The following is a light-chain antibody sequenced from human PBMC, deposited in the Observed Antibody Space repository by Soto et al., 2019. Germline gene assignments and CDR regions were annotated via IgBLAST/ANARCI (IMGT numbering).Light chain of an antibody. CDR3: QVWDSSSDHPGVV. CDR1: NIGSKS. J-gene: IGLJ2*01. Sequence: SYELTQPPSVSVAPGKTARITCGGNNIGSKSVHWYQQKPRQAPVLVIYYDSDRPSGIPERFSGSNSGNTATLTISRVEAGDEADYYCQVWDSSSDHPGVVFGGGTKVTVL. CDR2: YDS. V-gene: IGLV3-21*04.